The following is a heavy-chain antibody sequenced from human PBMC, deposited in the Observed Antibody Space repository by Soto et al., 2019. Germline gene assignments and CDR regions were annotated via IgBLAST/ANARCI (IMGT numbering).Heavy chain of an antibody. J-gene: IGHJ5*02. CDR2: IWYDGSNK. V-gene: IGHV3-33*01. CDR3: AREGCSSTSCYDSWFDP. D-gene: IGHD2-2*01. CDR1: GFTFSSYG. Sequence: QPGGSLRLSCAASGFTFSSYGMHWVRQAPGKGLEWVAVIWYDGSNKYYADSVKGRFTISRDNSKNTLYLQMNSLRAEDTAVYYCAREGCSSTSCYDSWFDPWGQGTLVTVSS.